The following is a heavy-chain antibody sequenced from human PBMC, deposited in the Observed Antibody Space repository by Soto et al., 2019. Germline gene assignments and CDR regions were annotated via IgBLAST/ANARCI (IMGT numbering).Heavy chain of an antibody. Sequence: WWSLRLSCSASVFTFNNYAVSWSRQTPGKGLEWVATISASGAYTFYADSVKGRFTISRDNSQNTLFLHMRSLRAGDTATYYCAKEVIAARPYYFDHWGQGTLVTVSS. CDR1: VFTFNNYA. CDR2: ISASGAYT. D-gene: IGHD6-6*01. CDR3: AKEVIAARPYYFDH. J-gene: IGHJ4*02. V-gene: IGHV3-23*01.